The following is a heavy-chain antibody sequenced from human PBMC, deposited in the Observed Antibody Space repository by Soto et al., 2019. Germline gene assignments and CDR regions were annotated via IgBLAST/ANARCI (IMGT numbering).Heavy chain of an antibody. CDR2: IIPIFGTA. CDR1: GGTFSSYA. CDR3: ARDRLDYYDSSGYYGY. Sequence: GASVKVSCKASGGTFSSYAIGWVRQAPGQGLEWMGGIIPIFGTANYAQKFQGRVTITADESTSTAYMELSSLRSEDTAVYYCARDRLDYYDSSGYYGYWGQGTLVTVSS. D-gene: IGHD3-22*01. J-gene: IGHJ4*02. V-gene: IGHV1-69*13.